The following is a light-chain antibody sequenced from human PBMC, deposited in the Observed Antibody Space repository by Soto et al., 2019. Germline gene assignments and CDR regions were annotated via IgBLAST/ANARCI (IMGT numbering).Light chain of an antibody. CDR3: SSFAGSIFYV. J-gene: IGLJ1*01. V-gene: IGLV2-8*01. Sequence: QSVLTQPPSASGSPGQSVTISCTGTSSDVGGYNYVSWYQQHPGKAPKLVIYEVNKRPSGVPDRFSGSKSGNTASLTVSGLQAEDEADYFCSSFAGSIFYVFGTGTKVTVL. CDR2: EVN. CDR1: SSDVGGYNY.